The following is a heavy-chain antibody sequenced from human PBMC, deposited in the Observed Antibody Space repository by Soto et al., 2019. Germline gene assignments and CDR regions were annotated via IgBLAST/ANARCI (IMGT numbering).Heavy chain of an antibody. J-gene: IGHJ4*02. V-gene: IGHV3-21*01. CDR1: GFTSSGYS. CDR3: AREVSKYSGYDFDY. Sequence: EVQLVESGGGLVKPGGSLRLSCAASGFTSSGYSMNWVPKATGKGLVWVSSISSSSSYIYYADSVKGRFTISRDNAKNSLYLQMNSLRAEDTAVYYCAREVSKYSGYDFDYWGQGTLVTVSS. D-gene: IGHD5-12*01. CDR2: ISSSSSYI.